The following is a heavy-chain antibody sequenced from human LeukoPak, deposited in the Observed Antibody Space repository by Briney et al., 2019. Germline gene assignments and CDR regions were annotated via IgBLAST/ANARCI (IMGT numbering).Heavy chain of an antibody. V-gene: IGHV1-18*01. J-gene: IGHJ5*02. CDR2: ISACNGNT. D-gene: IGHD3-9*01. CDR3: ARDYDILTGYYKGLYP. CDR1: GYTFTSYG. Sequence: ASVKVSCKASGYTFTSYGISWVRQAPGQGLEWMGWISACNGNTNYAQKLQGRVTMTTDTSTSTAYMELRSLRSDDTAVYYCARDYDILTGYYKGLYPWGQGTLVTVSS.